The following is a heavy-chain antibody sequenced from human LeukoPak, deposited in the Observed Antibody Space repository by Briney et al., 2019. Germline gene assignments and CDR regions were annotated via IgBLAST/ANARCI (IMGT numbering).Heavy chain of an antibody. CDR2: INHSGST. Sequence: SETLSLTCAVYGGSFSGYYWSWIRQPPGKGLEWIGEINHSGSTNYNPSLKSRVTISVDTSKNQFSLKLSSVTAADTAVYYCAKDEEVTIFGVVSAYYYYYYGMDVWGQGTTVTVSS. V-gene: IGHV4-34*01. D-gene: IGHD3-3*01. CDR1: GGSFSGYY. J-gene: IGHJ6*02. CDR3: AKDEEVTIFGVVSAYYYYYYGMDV.